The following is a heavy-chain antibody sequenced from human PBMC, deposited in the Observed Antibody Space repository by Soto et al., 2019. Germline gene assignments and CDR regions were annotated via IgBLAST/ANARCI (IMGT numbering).Heavy chain of an antibody. V-gene: IGHV3-30*03. Sequence: QVQLVESGGGVVQPGRSLRLSCAASGFTFSSYGMHWVRQAPGKGLEWVAVISYDGSNKYYADSVKGRFTISRDNSKNTLYLQMNSLGAEDTAVYYCALGESSGYSLAYWGQRTLVTVSS. CDR3: ALGESSGYSLAY. CDR2: ISYDGSNK. J-gene: IGHJ4*02. D-gene: IGHD3-22*01. CDR1: GFTFSSYG.